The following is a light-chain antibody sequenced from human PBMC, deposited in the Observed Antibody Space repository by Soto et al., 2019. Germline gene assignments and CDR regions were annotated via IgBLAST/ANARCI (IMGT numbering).Light chain of an antibody. V-gene: IGLV1-47*01. CDR3: VAWDDSLNGPVV. Sequence: QSVLTQPPSASGTPGQRVTISCSGSSSNIGSNFVYWYQQLPGTAPKLLIYRNNQRPSGVPDRFSGYKSGTSASLAISGLRSEDEADYYCVAWDDSLNGPVVFGGGTKLTVL. J-gene: IGLJ2*01. CDR1: SSNIGSNF. CDR2: RNN.